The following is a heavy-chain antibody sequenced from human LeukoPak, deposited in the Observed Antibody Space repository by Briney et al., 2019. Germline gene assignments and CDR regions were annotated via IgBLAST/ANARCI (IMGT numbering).Heavy chain of an antibody. CDR3: AKDLSYGFDY. CDR1: VFTFSIYS. Sequence: GGSLRLSCAASVFTFSIYSMSWVRQAPWKGLEWVSAISATDSRPYYADSVKGRFTISRDNSKSTLYLQLNGLRGEDTAIYYCAKDLSYGFDYWGQGTLVTVSS. CDR2: ISATDSRP. J-gene: IGHJ4*02. D-gene: IGHD5-18*01. V-gene: IGHV3-23*01.